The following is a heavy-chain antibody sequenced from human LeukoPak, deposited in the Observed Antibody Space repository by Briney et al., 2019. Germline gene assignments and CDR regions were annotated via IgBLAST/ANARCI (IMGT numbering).Heavy chain of an antibody. Sequence: GGSLRLSCAASGFTFSSYAMHWVRQAPDKGLEWVAVISYDGSNKYYADSVKGRFTISRDNSKNTLYLQMNSLRAEDTAVYYCARSRELAGWGSYRHPYYYYYYGMDVWGQGTTVTVSS. CDR3: ARSRELAGWGSYRHPYYYYYYGMDV. V-gene: IGHV3-30-3*01. D-gene: IGHD3-16*02. J-gene: IGHJ6*02. CDR2: ISYDGSNK. CDR1: GFTFSSYA.